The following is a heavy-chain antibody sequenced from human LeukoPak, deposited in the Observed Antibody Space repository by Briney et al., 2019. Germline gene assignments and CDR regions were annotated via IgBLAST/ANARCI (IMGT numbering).Heavy chain of an antibody. CDR1: GSTFSSYG. CDR3: AKDPFVKTTVAFFDY. Sequence: GGSLRLSCAASGSTFSSYGMHWVRQAPGKGLEWVAVISYDGSNKYYADSVKGRFTISRDNSKNTLYLQMNSLRAEDTAVYYCAKDPFVKTTVAFFDYWGQGTLVTVSS. J-gene: IGHJ4*02. V-gene: IGHV3-30*18. CDR2: ISYDGSNK. D-gene: IGHD4-17*01.